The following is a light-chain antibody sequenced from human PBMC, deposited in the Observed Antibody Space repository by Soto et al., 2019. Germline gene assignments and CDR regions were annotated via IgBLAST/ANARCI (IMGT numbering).Light chain of an antibody. V-gene: IGLV2-14*03. CDR3: SSYTSTSAPYV. CDR2: DVS. CDR1: SSDIGGYDY. Sequence: QSALTQTASVSGFPGQSITISCTGTSSDIGGYDYVSWYQQHPGKAPKLIIYDVSGRPSGVSNRFSGSKSANTASLTISGLQAEDEADYHCSSYTSTSAPYVFGTGTKLTVL. J-gene: IGLJ1*01.